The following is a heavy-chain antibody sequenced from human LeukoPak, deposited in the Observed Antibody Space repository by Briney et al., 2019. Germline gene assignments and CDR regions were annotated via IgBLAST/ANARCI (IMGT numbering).Heavy chain of an antibody. CDR2: IYSSGST. Sequence: PSETLSLTCILSGRSISKYHWSWIRQPAGKGLEWIGRIYSSGSTNYNPSLKSRVTMSLDTSKNQFSLKLSSVTAADTAVYYCARAAHSGSLAPFDYWGQGTLVTVSS. CDR3: ARAAHSGSLAPFDY. V-gene: IGHV4-4*07. D-gene: IGHD1-26*01. CDR1: GRSISKYH. J-gene: IGHJ4*02.